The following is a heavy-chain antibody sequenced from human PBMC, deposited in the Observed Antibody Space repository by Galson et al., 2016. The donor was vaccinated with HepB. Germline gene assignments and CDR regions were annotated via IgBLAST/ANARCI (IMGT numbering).Heavy chain of an antibody. CDR3: AKSRYSDTTGYFFPDF. Sequence: LSLTCAVSGGSISYNYWWSWVRQPPGQGLEWIGQIYHSGVSNYNPSLKSRVSISVDKSKNHFSLQLTSVTAADTAIYFCAKSRYSDTTGYFFPDFWGQGTLVTVSS. CDR2: IYHSGVS. D-gene: IGHD3-22*01. CDR1: GGSISYNYW. V-gene: IGHV4-4*01. J-gene: IGHJ4*02.